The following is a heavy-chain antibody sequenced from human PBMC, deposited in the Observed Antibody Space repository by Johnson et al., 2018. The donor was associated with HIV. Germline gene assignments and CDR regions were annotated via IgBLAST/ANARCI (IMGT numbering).Heavy chain of an antibody. J-gene: IGHJ3*02. Sequence: VQLVESGGGVVQPGRSLRLSCAASGFTFSSYAMHLVRQAPGKGLEYVSAISSNGGSTYYANSVKGRFTISRDNAKNSLYLQMNSLRAEDTAVYYCARDFYDSGGWIPLDAFDIWGQGKMVTVSS. D-gene: IGHD3-22*01. V-gene: IGHV3-64*01. CDR2: ISSNGGST. CDR3: ARDFYDSGGWIPLDAFDI. CDR1: GFTFSSYA.